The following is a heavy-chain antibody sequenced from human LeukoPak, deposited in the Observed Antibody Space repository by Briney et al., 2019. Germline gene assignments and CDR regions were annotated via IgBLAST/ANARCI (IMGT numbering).Heavy chain of an antibody. CDR1: GFSFDFSGYA. CDR2: INGIGTSL. Sequence: GGSLRLSCAASGFSFDFSGYAMSWVRQAPGEGLEWVSGINGIGTSLYYADSVKGRFTISRDNSDNTLYLQMNSLRADDTAVYYCAKGSIYGDYGDFDHWGQGTLVTVSS. V-gene: IGHV3-23*05. D-gene: IGHD4-17*01. CDR3: AKGSIYGDYGDFDH. J-gene: IGHJ4*02.